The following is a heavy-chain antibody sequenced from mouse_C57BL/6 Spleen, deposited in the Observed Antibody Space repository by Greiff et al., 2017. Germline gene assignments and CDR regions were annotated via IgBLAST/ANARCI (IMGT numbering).Heavy chain of an antibody. CDR1: GFTFSDYY. CDR2: INYDGSST. CDR3: ARGSIYYYGSSYGYFDV. Sequence: EVQLVESEGGLVQPGSSMKLSCTASGFTFSDYYMDWVRQVPEKGLEWVANINYDGSSTYYLDSLKSRFIISRDNAKNILYLQMSSLKSEDTATYYCARGSIYYYGSSYGYFDVWGTGTTVTVSS. D-gene: IGHD1-1*01. V-gene: IGHV5-16*01. J-gene: IGHJ1*03.